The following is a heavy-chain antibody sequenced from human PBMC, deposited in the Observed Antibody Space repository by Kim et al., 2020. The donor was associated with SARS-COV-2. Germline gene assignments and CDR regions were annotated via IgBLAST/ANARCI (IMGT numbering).Heavy chain of an antibody. D-gene: IGHD2-8*02. CDR2: GTA. J-gene: IGHJ4*02. CDR3: GCTGGVSHY. V-gene: IGHV1-69*01. Sequence: GTANYAQEFQGRVTITADESTSTAYMELSSLRSEDTAVYYCGCTGGVSHYWGQGTLVTVSS.